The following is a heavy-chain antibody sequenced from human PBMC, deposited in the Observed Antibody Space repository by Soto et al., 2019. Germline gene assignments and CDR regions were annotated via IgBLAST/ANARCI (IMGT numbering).Heavy chain of an antibody. CDR2: IIPIFGTA. D-gene: IGHD5-12*01. V-gene: IGHV1-69*06. CDR3: ARGSNYRGLNYNWFDP. CDR1: GGTFSSYA. Sequence: SVKVSCKASGGTFSSYAISWVRQAPGQGLEWMGGIIPIFGTANYAQKFQGRVTITADKSTSTAYMELSSLRSEDTAVYYCARGSNYRGLNYNWFDPWGQGTLVTVYS. J-gene: IGHJ5*02.